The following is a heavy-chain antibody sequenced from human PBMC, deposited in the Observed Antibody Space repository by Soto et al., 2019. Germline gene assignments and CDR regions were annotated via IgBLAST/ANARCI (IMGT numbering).Heavy chain of an antibody. D-gene: IGHD6-19*01. CDR2: IATDGSRT. CDR3: ARDPAYLSSSGLDH. V-gene: IGHV3-74*01. CDR1: GFSFSDYW. J-gene: IGHJ4*02. Sequence: EVHLVESGGGLVQPGGALRLSCVASGFSFSDYWMHWVRQVPGQGLVWVSRIATDGSRTTYADSVKGRFTISRDNAKNMLFLQMNTLRAEDTAVYYCARDPAYLSSSGLDHWGQGTLVTVSS.